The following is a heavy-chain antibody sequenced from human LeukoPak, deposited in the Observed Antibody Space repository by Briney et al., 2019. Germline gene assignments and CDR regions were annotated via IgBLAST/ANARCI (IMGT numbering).Heavy chain of an antibody. V-gene: IGHV1-18*01. D-gene: IGHD2-15*01. CDR3: ARSQSSGSPRGDC. Sequence: ASVQVSCQASGYTLTNYAISWVRQAPGQGLEWMGWASAYNGNTNYVQKFQGRVSQKTQTCTRPAYMELRSLISDDTAVYYGARSQSSGSPRGDCWGQGTLVTVSS. J-gene: IGHJ4*02. CDR2: ASAYNGNT. CDR1: GYTLTNYA.